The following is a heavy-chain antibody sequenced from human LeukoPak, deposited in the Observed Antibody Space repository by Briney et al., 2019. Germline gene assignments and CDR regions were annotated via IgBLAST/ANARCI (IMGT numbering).Heavy chain of an antibody. J-gene: IGHJ4*02. V-gene: IGHV1-46*01. Sequence: ASVKVSCKASGYTFTSYYMHWVRQAPGQGPEWMGVISPSGGSTTYAQKFQGRVTMTRDMSTTTVYMELRSLRSEDTVFYYCARGWSLFGYWGQGTLVTVSS. CDR3: ARGWSLFGY. D-gene: IGHD2-15*01. CDR1: GYTFTSYY. CDR2: ISPSGGST.